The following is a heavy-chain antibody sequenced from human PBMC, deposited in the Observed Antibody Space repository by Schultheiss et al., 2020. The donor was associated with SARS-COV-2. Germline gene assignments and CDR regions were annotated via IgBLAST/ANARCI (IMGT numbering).Heavy chain of an antibody. J-gene: IGHJ6*02. CDR1: GFTFSSYA. Sequence: GESLKISCSASGFTFSSYAMHWVRQAPGKGLEWVSRINSDGSSTSYADSVKGRFTISRDNAKNSLYLQMNSLRAEDTAVYYCARASYYYDSSGYYFGGTMDVWGQGTTVTVSS. V-gene: IGHV3-74*01. CDR3: ARASYYYDSSGYYFGGTMDV. CDR2: INSDGSST. D-gene: IGHD3-22*01.